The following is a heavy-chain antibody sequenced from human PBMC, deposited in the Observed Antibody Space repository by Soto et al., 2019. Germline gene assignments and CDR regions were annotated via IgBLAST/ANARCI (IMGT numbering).Heavy chain of an antibody. CDR2: LSREGNR. J-gene: IGHJ6*02. V-gene: IGHV4-4*02. CDR1: GAPITTTKW. CDR3: ATHTISHTWGV. Sequence: QEQPQESGPGLVKPSETLSLTCPVSGAPITTTKWWAWVRLPPGKALEWIRELSREGNRNSNPSREGLFIMSPDQSNNHFSLNLTSVTAANTDIYFCATHTISHTWGVWGRGTSVNVSS. D-gene: IGHD3-16*01.